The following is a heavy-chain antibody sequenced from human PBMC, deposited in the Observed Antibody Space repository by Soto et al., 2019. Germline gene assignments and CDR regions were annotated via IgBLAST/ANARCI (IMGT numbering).Heavy chain of an antibody. CDR1: GGSISDYQ. D-gene: IGHD3-16*02. Sequence: SETLSLTCSISGGSISDYQWSWIRQPPGKGLEWIGYIYYSGRTNYNPSLKSRVTISLDTSAKQFSLRLRSVTAADTAVYYCARMRGLGEISPYFEYWGQGALVTVSS. CDR3: ARMRGLGEISPYFEY. J-gene: IGHJ4*02. CDR2: IYYSGRT. V-gene: IGHV4-59*01.